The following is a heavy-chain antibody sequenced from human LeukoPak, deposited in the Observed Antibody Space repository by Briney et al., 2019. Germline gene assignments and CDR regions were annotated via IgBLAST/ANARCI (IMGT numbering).Heavy chain of an antibody. CDR3: AKDSGQWLVNGMDV. Sequence: HTGGSVSLSWAPAGLTFSSSGMDWVRQAPGKGLEWVAVISYDGSNKYYADSVKGRFTISRDNSRNTLYLQMNSLRAEETAVYYCAKDSGQWLVNGMDVWGQGTTVTVSS. CDR2: ISYDGSNK. D-gene: IGHD6-19*01. J-gene: IGHJ6*02. V-gene: IGHV3-30*18. CDR1: GLTFSSSG.